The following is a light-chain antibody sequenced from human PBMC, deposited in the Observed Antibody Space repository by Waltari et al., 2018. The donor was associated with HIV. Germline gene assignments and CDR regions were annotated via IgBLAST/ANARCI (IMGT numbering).Light chain of an antibody. V-gene: IGLV1-44*01. CDR3: APWDDDLSGPV. J-gene: IGLJ3*02. CDR1: RSNIGSNT. Sequence: QSVLTQPPSASGTPGQRVIISCSGNRSNIGSNTVNWYQQFSGAAPPLLIYRNTPGPSAGPDRLSGSKSGSAASLAISGLKSEDEADYHSAPWDDDLSGPVFGAGTKLTV. CDR2: RNT.